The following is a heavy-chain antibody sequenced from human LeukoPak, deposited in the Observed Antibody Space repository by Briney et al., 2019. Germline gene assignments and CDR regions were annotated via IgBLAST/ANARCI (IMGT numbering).Heavy chain of an antibody. CDR1: GFTFSSYA. D-gene: IGHD5-18*01. Sequence: GGSLRLSCAASGFTFSSYAMSWVRQAPGKGLEWVSTISNSDFSTYYADSVKGRFTISRDNSENTLYLQMNSLRAEDTALYYCAKATGYLLWGQGTLVTVSS. J-gene: IGHJ4*02. CDR2: ISNSDFST. V-gene: IGHV3-23*01. CDR3: AKATGYLL.